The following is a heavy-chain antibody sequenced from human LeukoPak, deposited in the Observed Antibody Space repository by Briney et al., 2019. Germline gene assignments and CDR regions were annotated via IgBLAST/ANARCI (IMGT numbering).Heavy chain of an antibody. CDR3: AKGKRTWFIQSYFGY. V-gene: IGHV3-23*01. J-gene: IGHJ4*02. CDR1: GFTFSSYA. CDR2: ISGGGGST. Sequence: PGGSLRLSCAASGFTFSSYAMSWVRQAPGKGLEWVSAISGGGGSTYYADSVKGRFTISRDNSKNTLYLQMNSLRAEDTAVYYCAKGKRTWFIQSYFGYWGQGTLVTVSS. D-gene: IGHD2-8*01.